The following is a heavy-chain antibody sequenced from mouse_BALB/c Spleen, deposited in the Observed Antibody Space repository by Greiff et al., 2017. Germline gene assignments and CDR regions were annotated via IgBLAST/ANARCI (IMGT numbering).Heavy chain of an antibody. CDR1: GYTFTDYW. Sequence: QVQLKQPGAELVMPGASVKMSCKASGYTFTDYWMHWVKQRPGQGLEWIGAIDTSDSYTSYNQKFKGKATLTVDESSSTAYMQLSSLTSEDSAVYYCAREGTGTSWFAYWGQGTLVTVSA. D-gene: IGHD4-1*01. J-gene: IGHJ3*01. CDR3: AREGTGTSWFAY. V-gene: IGHV1-69*01. CDR2: IDTSDSYT.